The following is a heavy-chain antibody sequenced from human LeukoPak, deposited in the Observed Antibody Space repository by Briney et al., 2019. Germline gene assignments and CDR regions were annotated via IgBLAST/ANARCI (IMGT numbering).Heavy chain of an antibody. V-gene: IGHV4-61*05. D-gene: IGHD1-26*01. CDR1: GGSISSSSYY. CDR3: ARLDSGSLTYYYYYYMDV. CDR2: IYTSGST. Sequence: PSETLSLTCTVSGGSISSSSYYWGWIRQPPGKGLEWIGYIYTSGSTNYNPSLKSRVTISVDTSKNQFSLKLSSVTAADTAVYYCARLDSGSLTYYYYYYMDVWGKGTTVTVSS. J-gene: IGHJ6*03.